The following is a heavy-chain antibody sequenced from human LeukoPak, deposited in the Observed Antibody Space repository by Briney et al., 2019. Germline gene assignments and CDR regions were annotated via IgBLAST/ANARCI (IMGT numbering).Heavy chain of an antibody. V-gene: IGHV1-69*05. Sequence: ASVKVSCKASGGTFSSYAISWVRQAPGQGLEWMGGIIPIFGTANYAQKFQGRVTITTDESTSTAYMELSSLRSEDTGVYYCARGAKMYYFDYWGQGTLVTVSS. D-gene: IGHD3-16*01. CDR1: GGTFSSYA. CDR3: ARGAKMYYFDY. J-gene: IGHJ4*02. CDR2: IIPIFGTA.